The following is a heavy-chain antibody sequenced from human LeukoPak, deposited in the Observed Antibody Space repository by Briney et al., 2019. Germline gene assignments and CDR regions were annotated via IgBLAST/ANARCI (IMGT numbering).Heavy chain of an antibody. Sequence: GSLRLSCAASGFTFTRYSMTWVRQSPGMGLEWIGQVSYSGTTKYTASLRSRLFISVDRSKNQFSLEMNSMTAADTAVYFCAKETDYSHPNWFDPWGQGILVTVS. V-gene: IGHV4-4*01. J-gene: IGHJ5*02. D-gene: IGHD4-11*01. CDR2: VSYSGTT. CDR1: GFTFTRYSM. CDR3: AKETDYSHPNWFDP.